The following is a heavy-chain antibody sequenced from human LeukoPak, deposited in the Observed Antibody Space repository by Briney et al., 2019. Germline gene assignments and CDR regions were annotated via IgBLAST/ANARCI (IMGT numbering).Heavy chain of an antibody. V-gene: IGHV1-18*01. J-gene: IGHJ4*02. D-gene: IGHD3-16*01. Sequence: ASVKVSCMASGYTSTNYGISWVRQAPGQGLEWMGWISAYNGNTNFAQKVQARVTMTTDTSTSTAYMELRSLRSDDTAVYYCARDSTLTDWGQGTLVTVSS. CDR1: GYTSTNYG. CDR2: ISAYNGNT. CDR3: ARDSTLTD.